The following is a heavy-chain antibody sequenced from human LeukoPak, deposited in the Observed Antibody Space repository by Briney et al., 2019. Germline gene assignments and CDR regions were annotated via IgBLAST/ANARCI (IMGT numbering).Heavy chain of an antibody. CDR1: GGTFSSYA. D-gene: IGHD6-13*01. CDR3: ARHSSSWYLPAE. V-gene: IGHV1-69*05. J-gene: IGHJ4*02. CDR2: IIPIFSTA. Sequence: ASVKVSCKASGGTFSSYAISWVRQAPGQGLEWMGGIIPIFSTANYAQKFQGRVTITTDESTSTAYMELSSLRSEDTAVYYCARHSSSWYLPAEWGQGTLVTVSS.